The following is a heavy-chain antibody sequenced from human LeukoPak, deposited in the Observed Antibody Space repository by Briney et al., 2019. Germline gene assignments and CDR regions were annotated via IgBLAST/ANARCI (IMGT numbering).Heavy chain of an antibody. CDR2: IYHSGST. CDR1: GYSISSGYY. D-gene: IGHD4-11*01. Sequence: SETLSLTCAVSGYSISSGYYWGWIRQPPGNGLEWIGSIYHSGSTYYNPSLKSRVTISVDTSKNQFSLKLSSVTAADTAVYYCATFDYSNYVDYWGQGTLVTVSS. J-gene: IGHJ4*02. V-gene: IGHV4-38-2*01. CDR3: ATFDYSNYVDY.